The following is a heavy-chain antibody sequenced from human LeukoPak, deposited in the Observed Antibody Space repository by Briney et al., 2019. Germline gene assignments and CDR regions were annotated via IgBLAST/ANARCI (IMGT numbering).Heavy chain of an antibody. CDR2: IKQDGSEK. D-gene: IGHD6-25*01. V-gene: IGHV3-7*01. Sequence: GGSLRLSCAASGFTFSSYWMSWVRQAPGKGLKWVANIKQDGSEKYYVDSVKGRFTIPRDNAKNSLYLQVNSLRAEDTAVYYCARSQRRLDYWGQGTLVTVSS. CDR3: ARSQRRLDY. J-gene: IGHJ4*02. CDR1: GFTFSSYW.